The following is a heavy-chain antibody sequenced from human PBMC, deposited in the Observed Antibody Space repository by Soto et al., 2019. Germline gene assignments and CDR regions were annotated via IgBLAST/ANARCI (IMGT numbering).Heavy chain of an antibody. CDR3: ARHRLYSSSWTTFDY. Sequence: GASLKISCKGSGYNFATYWIGWVRQTPGKVLEWIGIIYPPNSDTKYSPSFEGQVTISAEKSINTAYLQWSSLTASDTAVYYCARHRLYSSSWTTFDYWGQGTLVTVSS. CDR2: IYPPNSDT. V-gene: IGHV5-51*01. CDR1: GYNFATYW. D-gene: IGHD2-2*01. J-gene: IGHJ4*02.